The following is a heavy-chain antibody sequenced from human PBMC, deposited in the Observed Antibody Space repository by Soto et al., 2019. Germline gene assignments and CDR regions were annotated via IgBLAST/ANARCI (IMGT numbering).Heavy chain of an antibody. CDR1: GFTFSSYA. CDR3: AKAYYDYIWGSYRQVGYCDY. Sequence: EVQLLESGGGLVQPGGSLRLSCAASGFTFSSYAMSWVRQAPGKGLEWVSAISGSGGSTYYADSVKGRFTISRDNSKNTLYLQMNSLRAEDTAVYYCAKAYYDYIWGSYRQVGYCDYWGQGTLVTVSS. D-gene: IGHD3-16*02. CDR2: ISGSGGST. J-gene: IGHJ4*02. V-gene: IGHV3-23*01.